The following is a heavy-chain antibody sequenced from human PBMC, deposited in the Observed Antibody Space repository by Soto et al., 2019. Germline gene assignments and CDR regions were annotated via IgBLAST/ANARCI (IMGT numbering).Heavy chain of an antibody. D-gene: IGHD4-17*01. CDR2: VSGTGSNT. V-gene: IGHV3-23*01. CDR1: YTFSSYA. Sequence: PGGSLRLSCGYTFSSYAMCWVRQAPGKGLEWVSSVSGTGSNTYYADSVRGRFTISRDNSKNTLYLQMNSLRVEDTAIYYCAKILASVTTLWGQGTLVTVSS. CDR3: AKILASVTTL. J-gene: IGHJ1*01.